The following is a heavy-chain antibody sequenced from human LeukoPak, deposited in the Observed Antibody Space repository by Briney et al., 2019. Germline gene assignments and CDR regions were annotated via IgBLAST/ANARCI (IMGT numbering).Heavy chain of an antibody. CDR1: GFTFSSYA. J-gene: IGHJ6*02. V-gene: IGHV3-30-3*01. CDR3: ARGGGAFQKYYYYYYGMDV. Sequence: HSGGSLRLSCAASGFTFSSYAMHWVRQAPGKGLEWVAVISYDGSNKYYADSVKGRFTISRDNSKNTLYLQMNSLRAEDTAAYYCARGGGAFQKYYYYYYGMDVWGQGTTVTVSS. CDR2: ISYDGSNK.